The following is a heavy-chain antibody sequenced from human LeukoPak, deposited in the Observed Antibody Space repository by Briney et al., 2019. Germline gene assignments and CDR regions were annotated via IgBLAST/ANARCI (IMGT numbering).Heavy chain of an antibody. V-gene: IGHV1-2*02. Sequence: ASVKVSCKASGYTFTGYYMHWVRQARGQGLEWMGWINLKSGGTKYAQKFQGRVTMTRDTSISTAYMDLSRLTSDDTAVYYCARDLAADSAPLLDYWGQGTLVTVSS. CDR1: GYTFTGYY. J-gene: IGHJ4*02. CDR3: ARDLAADSAPLLDY. D-gene: IGHD6-13*01. CDR2: INLKSGGT.